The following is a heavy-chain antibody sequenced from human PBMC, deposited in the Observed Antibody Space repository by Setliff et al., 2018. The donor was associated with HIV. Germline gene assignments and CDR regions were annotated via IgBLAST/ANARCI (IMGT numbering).Heavy chain of an antibody. V-gene: IGHV1-18*01. J-gene: IGHJ6*03. D-gene: IGHD2-15*01. Sequence: ASVKVSCKASGYNFSSNGISWVRQAPGQGLEWMGWISAYNGNTNYAQKLQGRVTMTTDTSTSTAYMELRSLRSDDTAVYYCARVVAATHYYYYYMDVWGKGTTVTVSS. CDR1: GYNFSSNG. CDR3: ARVVAATHYYYYYMDV. CDR2: ISAYNGNT.